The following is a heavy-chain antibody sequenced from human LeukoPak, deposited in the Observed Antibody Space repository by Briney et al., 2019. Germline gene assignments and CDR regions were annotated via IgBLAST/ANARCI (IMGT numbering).Heavy chain of an antibody. V-gene: IGHV4-34*01. CDR2: IFNSGTT. CDR1: GGSFSGYY. J-gene: IGHJ4*02. CDR3: ARGRSN. Sequence: KSSETLSLTCAVYGGSFSGYYWSWIRQPPGKGLEWIGNIFNSGTTHYSPSLRSRVTISVDTSKNQFSLNLNSVTAADTAVYYCARGRSNWGQGTLVTVSS.